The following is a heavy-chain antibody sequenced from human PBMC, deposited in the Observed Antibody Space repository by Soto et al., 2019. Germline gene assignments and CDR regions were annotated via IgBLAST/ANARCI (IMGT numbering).Heavy chain of an antibody. V-gene: IGHV4-61*01. J-gene: IGHJ6*02. Sequence: SETLSLTCTVSGGSVSSGSYYWSWIRQPPGKGLEWIGYIYYSGSTNYNPSLKSRVTISVDTSKNQFSLKLSSVTAADTAVYYCARSRGYYDFWSGYYTEGDYYYGMDVWGQGTTVTVSS. CDR2: IYYSGST. CDR1: GGSVSSGSYY. CDR3: ARSRGYYDFWSGYYTEGDYYYGMDV. D-gene: IGHD3-3*01.